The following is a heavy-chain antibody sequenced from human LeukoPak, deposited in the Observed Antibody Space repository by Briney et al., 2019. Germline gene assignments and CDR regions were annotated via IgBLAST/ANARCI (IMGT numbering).Heavy chain of an antibody. J-gene: IGHJ4*02. Sequence: PGGSLRLSCAASGITFSSYWMSWVRQAPGKGLEWVANIKQDGSEKYYVDSVKGRFTISRDNAKNSLYLQMNSLRAEDTAVYYCARILGQYYFDYWGQGTLVTVSS. V-gene: IGHV3-7*01. CDR3: ARILGQYYFDY. D-gene: IGHD3-3*01. CDR1: GITFSSYW. CDR2: IKQDGSEK.